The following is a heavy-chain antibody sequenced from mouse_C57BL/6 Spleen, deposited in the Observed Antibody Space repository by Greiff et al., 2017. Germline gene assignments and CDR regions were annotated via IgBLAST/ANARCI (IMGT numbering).Heavy chain of an antibody. J-gene: IGHJ4*01. CDR2: IYWDDDK. CDR3: SRRNWDEGDAMDY. Sequence: QVTLKVSGPGILQSSQTLSLTCSFSGFSLTTSGLGVSWIRQPSGKGLEWLANIYWDDDKRYTPSLKRRLTISKDTSRNQVFLKMTSVDTADTATYYCSRRNWDEGDAMDYWGQGTSVTVSS. D-gene: IGHD4-1*01. CDR1: GFSLTTSGLG. V-gene: IGHV8-12*01.